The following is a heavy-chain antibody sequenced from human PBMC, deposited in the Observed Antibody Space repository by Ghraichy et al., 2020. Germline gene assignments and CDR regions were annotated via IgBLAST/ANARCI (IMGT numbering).Heavy chain of an antibody. CDR1: GFIFKNYA. CDR2: ISGSAAIT. J-gene: IGHJ4*02. CDR3: ARSYLYYYETSGYFCDS. Sequence: LSLTCAASGFIFKNYAMTWVRQAPGKGLEWVSGISGSAAITDYADSVKGRFTISRDNSNNTLFLQVNNLRAEDTAVYYCARSYLYYYETSGYFCDSWGQGTLVTVSS. D-gene: IGHD3-22*01. V-gene: IGHV3-23*01.